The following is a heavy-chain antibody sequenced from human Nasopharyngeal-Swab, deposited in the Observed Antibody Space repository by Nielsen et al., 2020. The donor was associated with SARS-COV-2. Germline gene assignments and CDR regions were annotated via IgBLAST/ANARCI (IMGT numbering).Heavy chain of an antibody. CDR1: GFTFSSYW. CDR2: INSDGSST. D-gene: IGHD1-1*01. J-gene: IGHJ6*03. Sequence: GESLKISCAASGFTFSSYWMHWVRQAPGKGLVWVSRINSDGSSTSYADSVKGRFTISRDNAKNTLYLQMNSLRAEDTAVYYCARDRTNDYYYYMDVWGKGTTVTVSS. CDR3: ARDRTNDYYYYMDV. V-gene: IGHV3-74*01.